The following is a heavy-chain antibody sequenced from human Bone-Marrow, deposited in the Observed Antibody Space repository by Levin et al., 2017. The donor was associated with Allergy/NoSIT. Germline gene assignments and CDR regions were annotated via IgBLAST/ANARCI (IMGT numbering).Heavy chain of an antibody. J-gene: IGHJ3*02. V-gene: IGHV3-49*03. CDR1: RFTFADYT. D-gene: IGHD3-10*01. Sequence: QPGGSLRLSCTGSRFTFADYTMTWLRHSPAKGLEWVGFIEGKAFGETIQYAPSVRGRFVISRDDSRGIAYLQMSSLKTEDTGVYYCARDPSYYYAPDAFDIWGQGTMVTVSS. CDR3: ARDPSYYYAPDAFDI. CDR2: IEGKAFGETI.